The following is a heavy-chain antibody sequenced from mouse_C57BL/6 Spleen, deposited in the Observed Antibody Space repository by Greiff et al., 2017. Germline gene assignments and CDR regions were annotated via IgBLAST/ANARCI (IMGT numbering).Heavy chain of an antibody. CDR1: GFTFTDYY. CDR3: ARYNYGLYYFDY. V-gene: IGHV7-3*01. D-gene: IGHD1-1*01. CDR2: IRNKANGYTT. Sequence: EVMLVESGGGLVQPGGSLSLSCAASGFTFTDYYMSWVRQPPGKALEWLGFIRNKANGYTTEYSASVKGRFTISRDNSQSILYLQMNSLRAEDSATYYCARYNYGLYYFDYWGQGTTLTVSS. J-gene: IGHJ2*01.